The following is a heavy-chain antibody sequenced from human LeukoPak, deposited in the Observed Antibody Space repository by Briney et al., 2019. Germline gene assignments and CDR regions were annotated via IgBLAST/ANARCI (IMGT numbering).Heavy chain of an antibody. CDR1: EFTFSSYA. D-gene: IGHD6-13*01. CDR3: ARDSSSWYVSEH. J-gene: IGHJ1*01. V-gene: IGHV3-20*04. Sequence: GGSLRLSCAASEFTFSSYAMSWVRQAPGKGLEWVSGINWNGGSTGYADSVKGRFTISRDNAKNSLYLQMNSLRAEDTALYYCARDSSSWYVSEHWGQGTLVTVSS. CDR2: INWNGGST.